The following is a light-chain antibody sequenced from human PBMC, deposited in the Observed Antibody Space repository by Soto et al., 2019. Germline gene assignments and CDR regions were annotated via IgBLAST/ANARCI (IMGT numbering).Light chain of an antibody. CDR1: QSISSSF. CDR3: QQYGGSLLT. J-gene: IGKJ4*02. V-gene: IGKV3-20*01. Sequence: ENVLTQSPGTLSLSPGERATLSCRASQSISSSFLAWYQQKPGQTRRLLIYHATNRATGIPDWFSGSCAGTYFTLTISRLEPEDVAVYYCQQYGGSLLTFGGGTKVEIK. CDR2: HAT.